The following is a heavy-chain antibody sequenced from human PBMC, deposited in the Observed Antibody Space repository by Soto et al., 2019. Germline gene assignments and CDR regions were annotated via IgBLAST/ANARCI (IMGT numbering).Heavy chain of an antibody. J-gene: IGHJ5*02. CDR1: GGSSVSLGYS. V-gene: IGHV4-30-2*01. Sequence: TLSVTCAVSGGSSVSLGYSWSFIRKPPGNGVEWIGYIYSSGSTSYTPSLKSRVTISVDRSKDQFSLKLSSVTAADTAVYYCARDWRGRCSGGRRNWFDPWGQGTLVTGYS. CDR2: IYSSGST. D-gene: IGHD2-15*01. CDR3: ARDWRGRCSGGRRNWFDP.